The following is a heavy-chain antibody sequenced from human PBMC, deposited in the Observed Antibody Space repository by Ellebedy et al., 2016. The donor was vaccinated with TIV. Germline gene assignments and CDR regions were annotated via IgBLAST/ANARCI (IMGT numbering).Heavy chain of an antibody. J-gene: IGHJ4*02. CDR3: ARDADVALYDY. D-gene: IGHD2-15*01. Sequence: PGGSLRLSCAASGVTFSSYSMNWVRQAPGKGLEWVSSISSSSSYIYYADSVKGRFTISRDNAKNSLYLQMNSLRAEDTAVYYCARDADVALYDYWGQGTLVTVSS. CDR2: ISSSSSYI. V-gene: IGHV3-21*01. CDR1: GVTFSSYS.